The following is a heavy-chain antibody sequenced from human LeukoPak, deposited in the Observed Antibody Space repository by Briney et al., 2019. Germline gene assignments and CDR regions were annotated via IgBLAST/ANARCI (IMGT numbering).Heavy chain of an antibody. CDR3: VRGRARGYYDGSGYDFFH. Sequence: TGGSTRLSCATAGFTFTNFGMHWVRQSPGKGLEWVTFIDDDGINFYYVNSVKGRFTISRDNSKNTLCLQMNSLESEDTAVYYCVRGRARGYYDGSGYDFFHWGQGTLVTVSS. V-gene: IGHV3-30*02. J-gene: IGHJ4*02. CDR2: IDDDGINF. D-gene: IGHD3-22*01. CDR1: GFTFTNFG.